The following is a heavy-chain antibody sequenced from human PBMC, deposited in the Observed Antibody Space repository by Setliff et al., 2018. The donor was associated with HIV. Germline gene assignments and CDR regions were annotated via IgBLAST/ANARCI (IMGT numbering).Heavy chain of an antibody. D-gene: IGHD2-15*01. CDR1: GFTFDSYS. CDR3: ASQYCSAGSCFSDY. CDR2: ISGRSLHI. V-gene: IGHV3-21*01. J-gene: IGHJ4*02. Sequence: GGSLRLSCAASGFTFDSYSMNWVRQAPGKGLEWVASISGRSLHIYYADSVKGRFIISRDNPKNSLYLQMNSLKAEDTAVYYCASQYCSAGSCFSDYWGQGTMVTVSS.